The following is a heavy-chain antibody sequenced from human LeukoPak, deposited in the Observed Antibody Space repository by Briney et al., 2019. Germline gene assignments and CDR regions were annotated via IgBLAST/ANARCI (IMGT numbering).Heavy chain of an antibody. CDR3: ARESEINDFWSGYPDY. CDR2: INTNTGNP. D-gene: IGHD3-3*01. V-gene: IGHV7-4-1*02. J-gene: IGHJ4*02. CDR1: GYTFTSYA. Sequence: ASVKVSCKASGYTFTSYAMNWVRQAPGQGLEWMGWINTNTGNPTYAQGFTGRFVFSLDTSVSTAYLQISSLKAEDTAVYYCARESEINDFWSGYPDYWGQGTLVTVSS.